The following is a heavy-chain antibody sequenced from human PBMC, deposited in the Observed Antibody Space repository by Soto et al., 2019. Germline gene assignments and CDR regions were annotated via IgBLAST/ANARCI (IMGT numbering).Heavy chain of an antibody. CDR1: GGSISSYY. J-gene: IGHJ4*02. D-gene: IGHD6-13*01. CDR2: IYYSGST. CDR3: VSLNIAGPNHFDY. Sequence: SETLSLTCTVSGGSISSYYWSWIRQPPGKGLEWIGYIYYSGSTNYNPSLKSRVTISVDTSKNQFSLKLSSVTAADTAVYYFVSLNIAGPNHFDYWGQGSLVPVSS. V-gene: IGHV4-59*01.